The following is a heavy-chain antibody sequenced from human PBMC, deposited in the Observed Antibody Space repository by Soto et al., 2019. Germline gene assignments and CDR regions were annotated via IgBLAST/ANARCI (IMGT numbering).Heavy chain of an antibody. CDR1: GFIFSSYA. D-gene: IGHD3-22*01. CDR2: ISSNGGST. Sequence: PRGAFRLSCSASGFIFSSYAMHWVRQAPGKGLEYVSAISSNGGSTYYADSVKGRFTISRDNSKNTLYLQMSSLRAEDTAVYYCVKAGGIEVRAPFDYWGQGTLVTVSS. CDR3: VKAGGIEVRAPFDY. V-gene: IGHV3-64D*06. J-gene: IGHJ4*02.